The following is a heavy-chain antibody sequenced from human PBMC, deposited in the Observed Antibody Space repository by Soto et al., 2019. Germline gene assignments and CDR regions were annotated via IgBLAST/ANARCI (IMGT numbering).Heavy chain of an antibody. CDR2: ISHSGTT. V-gene: IGHV4-34*01. CDR1: GASISTYY. CDR3: ARNGGNTWYYFDA. Sequence: SETLSLTCSVSGASISTYYWTWIRQTPGKGLEWIGEISHSGTTKYNPSLKSRVTISVDTSKNQFSLKLSSVTAADTGMYYCARNGGNTWYYFDAWGQGTGVTVAS. J-gene: IGHJ4*02. D-gene: IGHD6-13*01.